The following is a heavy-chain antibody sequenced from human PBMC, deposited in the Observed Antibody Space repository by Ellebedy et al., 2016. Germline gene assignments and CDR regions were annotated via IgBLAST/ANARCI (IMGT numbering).Heavy chain of an antibody. CDR1: GFTFSSYA. D-gene: IGHD4-17*01. V-gene: IGHV3-23*01. CDR3: AKDRDYGDYGGWSDY. CDR2: ISGSGGST. Sequence: GESLKISCAASGFTFSSYAMSWVRQAPGKGLEWVSAISGSGGSTYYADSVKGRFTISRDNSKNTLYLQMNSLRAEDTAVYYCAKDRDYGDYGGWSDYWGQGTLVTVSS. J-gene: IGHJ4*02.